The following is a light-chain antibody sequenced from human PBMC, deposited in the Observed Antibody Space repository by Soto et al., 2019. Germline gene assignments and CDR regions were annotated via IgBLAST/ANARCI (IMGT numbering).Light chain of an antibody. V-gene: IGKV1-13*02. CDR2: DAS. CDR1: QGISSA. J-gene: IGKJ4*01. CDR3: QQFDSYPLT. Sequence: AIQLTQSPSSLSASVGDRVTITCRASQGISSALAWYQQKPGKAPKLLIYDASSLESGAPSRFSGSGSGTDFTLTISSLQPEDFATYYCQQFDSYPLTFGGGTKVDIK.